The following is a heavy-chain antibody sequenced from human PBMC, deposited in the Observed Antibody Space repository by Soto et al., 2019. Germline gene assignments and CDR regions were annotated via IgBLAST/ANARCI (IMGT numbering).Heavy chain of an antibody. J-gene: IGHJ4*01. CDR3: ARDDGGTYDH. CDR2: IYYTGST. CDR1: GAPITINY. D-gene: IGHD2-15*01. V-gene: IGHV4-59*13. Sequence: PSETLSLTCTVSGAPITINYWSWIRQPPGKGLEWIGYIYYTGSTIYNPSLKSRVTMSADTSKNQFSLKVNSVTAADTAVYYCARDDGGTYDHWGRGILVTVSS.